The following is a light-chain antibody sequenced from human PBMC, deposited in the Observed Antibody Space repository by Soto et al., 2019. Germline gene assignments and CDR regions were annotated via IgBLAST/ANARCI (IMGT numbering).Light chain of an antibody. CDR3: SSHGGNSPYV. Sequence: QSVLTQPPSASGSPGQSVAISCTRTTGDIGNYNFVSWYQQHPGKAPKLLIFEVNKRPSGVPDRFSGSKSGNTASLTVSGLHAEDEADYYCSSHGGNSPYVFGTGTKLTVL. V-gene: IGLV2-8*01. CDR1: TGDIGNYNF. J-gene: IGLJ1*01. CDR2: EVN.